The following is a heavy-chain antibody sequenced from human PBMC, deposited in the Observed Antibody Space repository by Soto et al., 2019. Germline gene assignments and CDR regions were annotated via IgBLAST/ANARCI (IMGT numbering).Heavy chain of an antibody. V-gene: IGHV3-9*01. CDR1: GFTFDDYA. D-gene: IGHD2-8*01. Sequence: EVQLVESGGGLVQPGRSLRLSCAASGFTFDDYAMHWVRQAPGKGLEWVSGISWNSGSIGYADSVKGRFTISRDNAKNSLYLQMNSLRAEDTALYYCAKGCIRYYYYYGMDVWGQGTTVTVSS. CDR3: AKGCIRYYYYYGMDV. J-gene: IGHJ6*02. CDR2: ISWNSGSI.